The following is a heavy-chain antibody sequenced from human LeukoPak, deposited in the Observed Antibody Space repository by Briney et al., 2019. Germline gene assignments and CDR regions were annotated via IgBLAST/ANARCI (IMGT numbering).Heavy chain of an antibody. CDR1: GYTFTGYY. D-gene: IGHD1-26*01. V-gene: IGHV1-2*02. CDR3: ATESSGSYFDY. Sequence: ASVKVSCKASGYTFTGYYMYWLRQAPGQGLEWMGWINPNSGGTNYAQKFQDRVTMTRDTSISTAYMELSRLKSDDTAVYYCATESSGSYFDYWGQGILVTVSS. J-gene: IGHJ4*02. CDR2: INPNSGGT.